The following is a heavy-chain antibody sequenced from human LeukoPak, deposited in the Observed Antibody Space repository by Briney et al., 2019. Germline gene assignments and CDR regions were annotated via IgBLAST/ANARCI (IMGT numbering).Heavy chain of an antibody. CDR3: AIRDIVVISSAMDV. CDR1: GGSISSSSW. CDR2: IYHSGST. Sequence: SETLSLTCAVFGGSISSSSWWSWVRQPPGKGLEWIGEIYHSGSTNYSPSLKSRVTMSVDKSKNHFSLKLSSVTAADTAVYCCAIRDIVVISSAMDVWGHGTTVTVSS. J-gene: IGHJ6*02. D-gene: IGHD2-2*01. V-gene: IGHV4-4*01.